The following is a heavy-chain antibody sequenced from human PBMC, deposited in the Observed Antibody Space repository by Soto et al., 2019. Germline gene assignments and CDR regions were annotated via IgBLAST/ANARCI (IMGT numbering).Heavy chain of an antibody. V-gene: IGHV5-51*01. J-gene: IGHJ4*02. Sequence: GESLKISCKGSGYSFTSYWIGWVRQMPGKGLEWMGITYPGDSDTRYSPSFQGQVTISADKSISTAYLQWSSLKASDTAMYYCASLAYYYDSSGYYPKKPFDYWGQGTLVTVSS. CDR2: TYPGDSDT. D-gene: IGHD3-22*01. CDR3: ASLAYYYDSSGYYPKKPFDY. CDR1: GYSFTSYW.